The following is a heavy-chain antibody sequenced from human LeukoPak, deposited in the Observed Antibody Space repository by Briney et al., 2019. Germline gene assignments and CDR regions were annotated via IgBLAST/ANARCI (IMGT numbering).Heavy chain of an antibody. J-gene: IGHJ5*02. CDR1: GFTFSSYS. CDR3: AKAWAPERYNWFDP. Sequence: PGGSLRLSCAASGFTFSSYSMNWVRQAPGKGLEWVAFIRPDGDNKYYADSVKGRFTISRDNSKNTLYLQMNSLRAEDTAVYYCAKAWAPERYNWFDPWGQGTLVTVSS. CDR2: IRPDGDNK. V-gene: IGHV3-30*02.